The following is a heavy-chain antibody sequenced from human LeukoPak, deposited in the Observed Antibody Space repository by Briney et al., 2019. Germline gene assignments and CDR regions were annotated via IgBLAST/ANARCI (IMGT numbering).Heavy chain of an antibody. CDR3: AKAFSYYNSETLDY. V-gene: IGHV4-59*01. CDR1: GGSISSYY. Sequence: SETLSLTCTVSGGSISSYYWSWIRQPPGKGLEWIGYIYYSGSTDYNPSLKSRVTISLDTSKNQFSLKLSSVTAADTAVYYCAKAFSYYNSETLDYWGQGTLVTVSS. CDR2: IYYSGST. D-gene: IGHD3-10*01. J-gene: IGHJ4*02.